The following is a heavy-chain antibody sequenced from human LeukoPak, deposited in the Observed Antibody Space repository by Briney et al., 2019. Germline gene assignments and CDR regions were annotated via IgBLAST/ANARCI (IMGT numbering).Heavy chain of an antibody. J-gene: IGHJ3*02. CDR3: ARFYYDSSGYYTDGFDI. V-gene: IGHV4-59*08. CDR1: GGSISSYY. CDR2: IYYSGST. D-gene: IGHD3-22*01. Sequence: SETLSLTCTVSGGSISSYYWSWIRQPPGKGLEWIGYIYYSGSTNYNPSLKSRVTISVDTSKNQFSLKLSSVTAADTAVYYCARFYYDSSGYYTDGFDIWGQGTMVTVSS.